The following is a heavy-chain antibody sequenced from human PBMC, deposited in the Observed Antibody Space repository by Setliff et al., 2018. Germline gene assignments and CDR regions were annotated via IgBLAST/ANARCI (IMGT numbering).Heavy chain of an antibody. D-gene: IGHD3-10*01. Sequence: GGSLRLSCAGSGFTFSSHWMYWVRQAPGKGLVWVSRINSDGSSITYADSVKGRFTISRDNAKNTLYLQMNSLRAEDTAVYYCASGSLTRGVNYYWGQGTLVTVSS. CDR1: GFTFSSHW. J-gene: IGHJ4*02. CDR2: INSDGSSI. V-gene: IGHV3-74*01. CDR3: ASGSLTRGVNYY.